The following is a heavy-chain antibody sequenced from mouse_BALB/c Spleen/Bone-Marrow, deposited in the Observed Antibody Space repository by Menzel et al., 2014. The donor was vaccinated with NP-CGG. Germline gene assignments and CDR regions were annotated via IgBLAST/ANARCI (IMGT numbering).Heavy chain of an antibody. CDR2: INPSTGYT. D-gene: IGHD2-4*01. Sequence: QVLLQQSGAELAKPGASVKMSCKASGYTFTSYWMHWVKQRPGQGLEWIGYINPSTGYTEYNQKFKDKATLTAVKSSTTAYMQLRSLTSEDSAVYYCARDDYDAIAYWGQGTLVTVSA. CDR3: ARDDYDAIAY. V-gene: IGHV1-7*01. CDR1: GYTFTSYW. J-gene: IGHJ3*01.